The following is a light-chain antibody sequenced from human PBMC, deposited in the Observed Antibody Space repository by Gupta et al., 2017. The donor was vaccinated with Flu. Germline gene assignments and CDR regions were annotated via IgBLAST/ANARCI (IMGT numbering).Light chain of an antibody. V-gene: IGKV1-9*01. J-gene: IGKJ4*01. Sequence: EIQLTQSLSFLSAAVGDRVTITCRASQDFGSDLAWYQQKPGKAPKPLIYTASMRESGVPSRFSGSKSGTEFTLTVSSLQPEDVSVYYCQQLNSFPLTFGGGTKVEIK. CDR2: TAS. CDR1: QDFGSD. CDR3: QQLNSFPLT.